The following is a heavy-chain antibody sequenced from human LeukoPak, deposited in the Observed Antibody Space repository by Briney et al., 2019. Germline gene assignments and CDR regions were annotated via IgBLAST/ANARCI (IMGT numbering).Heavy chain of an antibody. CDR1: GFTFSSYA. CDR2: ISGSGGST. J-gene: IGHJ4*02. CDR3: ATAYDSSGYYWTVFDY. V-gene: IGHV3-23*01. Sequence: GGSLRLSCAASGFTFSSYAVSWVRQAPGKGLEWVSAISGSGGSTYYADSVKGRFTISRDNSKNTLYLQMNSLRAEDTAVYYCATAYDSSGYYWTVFDYWGQGTLVTVSS. D-gene: IGHD3-22*01.